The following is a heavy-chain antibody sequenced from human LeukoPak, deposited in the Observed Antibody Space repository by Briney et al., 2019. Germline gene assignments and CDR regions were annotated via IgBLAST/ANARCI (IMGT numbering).Heavy chain of an antibody. CDR1: GGTFSSYT. CDR3: ARARRTYQLLLSWFDP. V-gene: IGHV1-69*02. D-gene: IGHD2-2*01. J-gene: IGHJ5*02. CDR2: IIPILGIA. Sequence: GASVKVSCKASGGTFSSYTISWVRQAPGQGLEWVGRIIPILGIANYAQKFQGRVTITADKSTSTAYMELSSLRSEDTAVYYCARARRTYQLLLSWFDPWGQGTLVTVSS.